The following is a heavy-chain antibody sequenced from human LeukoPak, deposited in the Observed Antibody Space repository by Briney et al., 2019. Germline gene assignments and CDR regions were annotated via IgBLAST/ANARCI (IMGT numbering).Heavy chain of an antibody. D-gene: IGHD3-22*01. CDR2: IYPNSGGT. CDR1: GYTFTGYY. Sequence: ASVTVSCKASGYTFTGYYMHWVRQAPGQGLEWMGWIYPNSGGTNYAQRFQGRVTMTRDTSISTAYMELSRLRSDDTAVYYCASGFSSSYHYDKSGSYFDYWGQGTLVTVSS. CDR3: ASGFSSSYHYDKSGSYFDY. V-gene: IGHV1-2*02. J-gene: IGHJ4*02.